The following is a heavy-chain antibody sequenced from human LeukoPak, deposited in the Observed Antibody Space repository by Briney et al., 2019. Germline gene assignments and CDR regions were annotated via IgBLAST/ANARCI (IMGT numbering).Heavy chain of an antibody. J-gene: IGHJ4*02. CDR2: INPDASTT. CDR3: ARALVGARDY. CDR1: GFTFSSDW. V-gene: IGHV3-74*01. D-gene: IGHD6-6*01. Sequence: GGSLRLSCAASGFTFSSDWMHWVRQAPGKGLVWVSRINPDASTTTYADSVKGRFTISRDNAKNTLYLQMNSLRAEDTAVYYCARALVGARDYWGQGTLVTVSS.